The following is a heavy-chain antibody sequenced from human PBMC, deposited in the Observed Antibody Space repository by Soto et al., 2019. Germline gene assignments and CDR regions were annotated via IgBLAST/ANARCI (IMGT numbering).Heavy chain of an antibody. CDR3: ATRYSYFDY. CDR2: ITGSGAST. Sequence: RLSCAASGFTFSSSAMSWVRQAPGKGLEWVSAITGSGASTYYADSVKGRFTISRDNSKNTLYLQMNSLRAEDTALYYCATRYSYFDYWGQGTLVTVSS. D-gene: IGHD5-18*01. V-gene: IGHV3-23*01. J-gene: IGHJ4*02. CDR1: GFTFSSSA.